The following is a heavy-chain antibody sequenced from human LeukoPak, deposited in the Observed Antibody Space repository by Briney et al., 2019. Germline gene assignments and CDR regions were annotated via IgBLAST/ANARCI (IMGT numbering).Heavy chain of an antibody. CDR1: GGSISSYY. Sequence: SETLSLTCTVSGGSISSYYWSWIRQPPGKGLEWIGYIYYSGSTNYNPSLKSRVTISVDTSKNQFSLKLSSVTAADTAVYYCAGQCSGGSCYSSPDFDYWGQGTLVTVSS. V-gene: IGHV4-59*08. CDR3: AGQCSGGSCYSSPDFDY. D-gene: IGHD2-15*01. CDR2: IYYSGST. J-gene: IGHJ4*02.